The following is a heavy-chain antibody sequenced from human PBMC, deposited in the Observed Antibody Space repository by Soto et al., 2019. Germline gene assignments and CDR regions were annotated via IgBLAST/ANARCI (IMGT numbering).Heavy chain of an antibody. J-gene: IGHJ5*02. CDR2: IFSGGRT. Sequence: SETLSLTCTVSNASDNNIYWSWIRQYPGKGLEWIGYIFSGGRTNYNPSLKSRVTISIDSSKDQFSLRLTSVTAADTAVYYCARLLQNWFDPWGQGILVTVS. CDR3: ARLLQNWFDP. V-gene: IGHV4-59*02. CDR1: NASDNNIY. D-gene: IGHD3-3*01.